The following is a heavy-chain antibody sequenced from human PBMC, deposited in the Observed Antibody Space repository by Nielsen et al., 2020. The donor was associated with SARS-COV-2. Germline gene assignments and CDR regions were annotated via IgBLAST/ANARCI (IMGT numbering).Heavy chain of an antibody. CDR2: INPNSGGT. D-gene: IGHD3-3*01. V-gene: IGHV1-2*06. Sequence: ASVKVSCKASGYTFTGYYMHWVRQAPGQGLEWMGRINPNSGGTNYAQKFQGRVTMTEDTSTDTAYMELSSLRSEDTAVYYCATIRITIFGVAGYYYYGMDVWGQGTTVTVSS. J-gene: IGHJ6*02. CDR1: GYTFTGYY. CDR3: ATIRITIFGVAGYYYYGMDV.